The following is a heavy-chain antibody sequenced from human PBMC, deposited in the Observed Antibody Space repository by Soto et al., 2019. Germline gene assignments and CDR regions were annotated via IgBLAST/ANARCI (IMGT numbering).Heavy chain of an antibody. V-gene: IGHV1-3*01. CDR3: XXXXXGWPDY. CDR2: INAGNGNT. Sequence: QVQLVQSGAEVKKPGASVKVSCKASGYTFTSYAMHWXXXXXXQRLEWMGWINAGNGNTKYSQKFQGRVTITRDTXXXXXXXXXXXXXXXXXXVXXXXXXXXGWPDYWGQGTLVTVSS. D-gene: IGHD2-15*01. CDR1: GYTFTSYA. J-gene: IGHJ4*02.